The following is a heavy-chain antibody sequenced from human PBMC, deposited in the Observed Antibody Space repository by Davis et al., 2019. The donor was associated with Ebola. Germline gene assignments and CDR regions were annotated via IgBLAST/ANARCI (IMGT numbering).Heavy chain of an antibody. Sequence: MPGGSLRLSCTVSGGSISSYYWSWIRQPPGKGLEWIGYIYYSGSTNYNPSLKSRVTISVDTSKNQFSLKLSSVTAADTAVYYCAATIVGVDYWGQGTLVTVSS. V-gene: IGHV4-59*08. CDR2: IYYSGST. J-gene: IGHJ4*02. CDR3: AATIVGVDY. D-gene: IGHD1-26*01. CDR1: GGSISSYY.